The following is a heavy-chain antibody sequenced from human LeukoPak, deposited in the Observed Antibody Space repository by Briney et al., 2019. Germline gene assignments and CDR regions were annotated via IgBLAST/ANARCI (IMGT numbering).Heavy chain of an antibody. Sequence: PPETLSLTCTVSGGSISSYYWSWIRQPPGKGLEWIGYIYYSGSTNYNPSLKSRVTISVDTSKNQFSLKLSSVTAADTAVYYCARDPGGYYDSSGYYSHVGYFDYWGQGTLVTVSS. V-gene: IGHV4-59*01. CDR3: ARDPGGYYDSSGYYSHVGYFDY. D-gene: IGHD3-22*01. CDR2: IYYSGST. J-gene: IGHJ4*02. CDR1: GGSISSYY.